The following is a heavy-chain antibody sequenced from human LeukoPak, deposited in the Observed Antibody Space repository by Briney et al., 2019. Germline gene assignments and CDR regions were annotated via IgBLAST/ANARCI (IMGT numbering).Heavy chain of an antibody. CDR3: AREIGLYDFWSGYENWFDP. D-gene: IGHD3-3*01. J-gene: IGHJ5*02. Sequence: PSETLSLTCTVSGGSISSYHWSWIRQPAGKGLEWIGRIYTSGSTNYNPSLKSRVTMSVDTSKNQFSLKLSSVTAADTAVYYCAREIGLYDFWSGYENWFDPWGQGTLVTVSS. CDR1: GGSISSYH. CDR2: IYTSGST. V-gene: IGHV4-4*07.